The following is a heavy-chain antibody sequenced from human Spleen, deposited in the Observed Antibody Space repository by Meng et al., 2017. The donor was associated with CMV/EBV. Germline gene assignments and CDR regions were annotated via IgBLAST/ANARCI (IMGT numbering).Heavy chain of an antibody. CDR3: ARDSSTGYGDY. Sequence: GESLKISCVASGFTFSPYRMNWVRQAPGKGLEWVSYISSGGDTIFYADSVKGRFTISRHNAKNSLYLLMNSLRAEDTAVYYCARDSSTGYGDYWGQGTLVTVSS. J-gene: IGHJ4*02. CDR2: ISSGGDTI. V-gene: IGHV3-48*04. CDR1: GFTFSPYR. D-gene: IGHD2-2*03.